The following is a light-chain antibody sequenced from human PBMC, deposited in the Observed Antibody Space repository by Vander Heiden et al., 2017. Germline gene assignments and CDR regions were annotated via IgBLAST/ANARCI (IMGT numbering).Light chain of an antibody. CDR2: KAS. Sequence: DRQMMQSPSTLSASVGDRVTITCRPSQSICFWLAWYQQKPGKAPNLLIYKASSLQSGVPSRFSGKGSGTEFTLTISSLQPDDFATYYCQKYNSYPWTFGQGTKLEIK. CDR1: QSICFW. J-gene: IGKJ1*01. V-gene: IGKV1-5*03. CDR3: QKYNSYPWT.